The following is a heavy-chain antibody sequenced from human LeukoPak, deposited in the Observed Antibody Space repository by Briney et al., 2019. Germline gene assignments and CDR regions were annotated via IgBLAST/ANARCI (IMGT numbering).Heavy chain of an antibody. CDR3: ATTEYCSSTSCYADAFDI. CDR2: FDPEDGET. Sequence: GASVKVSCKVSGYTLTELSMHWVRQAPGKGLEWMGGFDPEDGETIYAQKFQGRVTMTEDTSTDTAYMELSSLRSEDTAVYYCATTEYCSSTSCYADAFDIWGQGTMVTVSS. V-gene: IGHV1-24*01. CDR1: GYTLTELS. J-gene: IGHJ3*02. D-gene: IGHD2-2*01.